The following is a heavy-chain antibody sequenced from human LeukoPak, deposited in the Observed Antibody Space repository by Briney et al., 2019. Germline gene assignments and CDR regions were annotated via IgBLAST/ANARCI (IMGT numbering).Heavy chain of an antibody. D-gene: IGHD2-21*02. CDR2: TYYRSKWYN. J-gene: IGHJ4*02. V-gene: IGHV6-1*01. Sequence: SQTLSLTCAISGDSVSSNSAAWNWIRQSPSRGLEWLGRTYYRSKWYNAYAVSVKSRITINPDTSKNQFSLQLNSVTPEDTAVYYCARGLAYCGGDCPSYFDYWGQGTLVTVSS. CDR1: GDSVSSNSAA. CDR3: ARGLAYCGGDCPSYFDY.